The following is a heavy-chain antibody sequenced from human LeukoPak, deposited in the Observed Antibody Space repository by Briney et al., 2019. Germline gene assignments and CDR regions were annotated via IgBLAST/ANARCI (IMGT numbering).Heavy chain of an antibody. J-gene: IGHJ4*02. CDR1: GASVSGSAYY. D-gene: IGHD2-8*01. CDR2: IYYSGST. Sequence: SETLSLTCTVSGASVSGSAYYWGWIRQPPGKGLEWIGNIYYSGSTYYNPSLKSRVTISVDTSKNQFSLKLSSVTAADTAVYYCASMYEASADYWGQGTLVTVSS. V-gene: IGHV4-39*07. CDR3: ASMYEASADY.